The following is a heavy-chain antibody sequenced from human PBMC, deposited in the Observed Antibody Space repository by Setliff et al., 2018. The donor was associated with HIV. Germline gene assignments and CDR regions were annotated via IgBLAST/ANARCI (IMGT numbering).Heavy chain of an antibody. Sequence: SVKVSCKASGGIFSRFAFSWVRQAPGQGLEWMGGIIPIFGTPNYAQKFQGRVTINTDESTNTVYMELYSLTSEDTAIYYCASSAGAVPTTAPYGDYYYYFYMDVWGKGTTVTVSS. J-gene: IGHJ6*03. CDR3: ASSAGAVPTTAPYGDYYYYFYMDV. V-gene: IGHV1-69*05. CDR2: IIPIFGTP. D-gene: IGHD1-1*01. CDR1: GGIFSRFA.